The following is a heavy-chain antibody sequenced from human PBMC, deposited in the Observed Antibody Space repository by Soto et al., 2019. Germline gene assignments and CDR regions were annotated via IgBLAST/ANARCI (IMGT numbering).Heavy chain of an antibody. CDR2: IQQDGSEK. J-gene: IGHJ4*02. CDR1: GFSFSSYW. D-gene: IGHD3-10*01. V-gene: IGHV3-7*01. CDR3: ARDVLGNDY. Sequence: EVQVVESGGGLVQPGGSLRLSCTASGFSFSSYWMSWVRQAPGKGLEWVANIQQDGSEKLYVDSVKGRFTISRDNAKNSLYLQMNSLRAEDTAVYYCARDVLGNDYWGQGTLVTVSS.